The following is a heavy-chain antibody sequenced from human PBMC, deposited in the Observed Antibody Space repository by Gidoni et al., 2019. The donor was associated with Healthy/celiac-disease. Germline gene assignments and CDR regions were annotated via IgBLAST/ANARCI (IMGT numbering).Heavy chain of an antibody. D-gene: IGHD4-17*01. V-gene: IGHV4-39*02. Sequence: QLQLQESGPGLVKPSETLSLTCPVSGGSISSSSYYCGWIRQPQGKGLEWIGSIYYSGSTYYNPSLKSRVTISVDTSKNQFSLKLSSVTAADTAVYYCARDYGGNRYYYYYYGMDVWGQGTTVTVSS. CDR2: IYYSGST. CDR1: GGSISSSSYY. J-gene: IGHJ6*02. CDR3: ARDYGGNRYYYYYYGMDV.